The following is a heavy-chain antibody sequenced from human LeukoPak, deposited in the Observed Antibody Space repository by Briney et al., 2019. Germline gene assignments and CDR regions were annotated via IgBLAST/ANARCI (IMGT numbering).Heavy chain of an antibody. CDR3: ARDGYQLLYGPADY. J-gene: IGHJ4*02. V-gene: IGHV3-21*01. D-gene: IGHD2-2*02. CDR1: GFTFSSYS. Sequence: PGGSLRLSCAASGFTFSSYSMNWVRQAPGKGLEWVSSISSSSSYIYYADSVKGRFTISRDNAKNSLYLQMNSLRAEDTAVYYCARDGYQLLYGPADYWGQGTLVTVSS. CDR2: ISSSSSYI.